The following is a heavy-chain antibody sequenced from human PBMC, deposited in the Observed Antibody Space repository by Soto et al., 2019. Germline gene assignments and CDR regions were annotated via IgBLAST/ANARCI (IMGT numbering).Heavy chain of an antibody. CDR1: GFTFSSYT. Sequence: EVQLVESGGGLVQPGGSLRLSCTTSGFTFSSYTMNWVRQAPGKGLEWVSSITSSGSSIYYGDSVRGRFTISRDNANGKNSLYLQMNSLRVEDTAVYYCARDGSEGSCEIGYYYYMDVWGTGTTVTVSS. J-gene: IGHJ6*03. V-gene: IGHV3-21*01. CDR2: ITSSGSSI. CDR3: ARDGSEGSCEIGYYYYMDV. D-gene: IGHD2-15*01.